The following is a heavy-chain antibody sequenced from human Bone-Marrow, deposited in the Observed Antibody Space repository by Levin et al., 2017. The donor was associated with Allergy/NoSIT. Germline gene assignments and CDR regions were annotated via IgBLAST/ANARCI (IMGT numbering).Heavy chain of an antibody. J-gene: IGHJ4*02. D-gene: IGHD3-10*01. V-gene: IGHV3-11*05. CDR1: GFTFSDYY. Sequence: GGSLRLSCAASGFTFSDYYMSWIRQAPGKGLEWVSYISSSSSYTNYADSVKGRFTISRDNAKNSLYLQMNSLRAEDTAVYYCAREGSAYYYGSGSWNFDYWGQGTLVTVSS. CDR2: ISSSSSYT. CDR3: AREGSAYYYGSGSWNFDY.